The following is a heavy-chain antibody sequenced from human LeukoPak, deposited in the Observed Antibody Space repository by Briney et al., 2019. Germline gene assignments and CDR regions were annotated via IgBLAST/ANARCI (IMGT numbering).Heavy chain of an antibody. J-gene: IGHJ4*02. CDR2: INPNSGGT. V-gene: IGHV1-2*02. CDR1: GYTFTGYY. Sequence: ASVKVSCKASGYTFTGYYMHWVRQAPGQGLEWMGWINPNSGGTNYAQKFQGRVTMTRDTSISTAYMELSRLRSDDTAVYYCARESRGGAYRSGGSCSLGYWGQGTLVTVSS. D-gene: IGHD2-15*01. CDR3: ARESRGGAYRSGGSCSLGY.